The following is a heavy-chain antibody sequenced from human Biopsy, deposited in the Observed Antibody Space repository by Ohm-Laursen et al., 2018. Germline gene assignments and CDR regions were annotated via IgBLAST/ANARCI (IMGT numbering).Heavy chain of an antibody. V-gene: IGHV4-59*01. J-gene: IGHJ6*02. CDR1: GGSISSDH. CDR2: IYYSGST. Sequence: SQTLSLTCTVSGGSISSDHWSWIRQTPGKGLEWIGYIYYSGSTNYNPSLKSRVTISVDTSKNQFSLRLNSVTAEDTAVYYCARGGSGSGYYGMDVWGQGTTVTVSS. CDR3: ARGGSGSGYYGMDV. D-gene: IGHD3-10*01.